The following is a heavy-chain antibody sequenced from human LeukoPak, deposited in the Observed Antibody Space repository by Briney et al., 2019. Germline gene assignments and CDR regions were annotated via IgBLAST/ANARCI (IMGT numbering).Heavy chain of an antibody. CDR2: FDPEDGET. Sequence: ASVKVSCKVSGYTLTELSMHWVRQAPGKGLEWMGGFDPEDGETIYAQKFQGRVTMTRDTSTSTVYMELSSLRSEDTAVYYCARDLRSRYYGSGRDWGQGTLVTVSS. V-gene: IGHV1-24*01. CDR1: GYTLTELS. CDR3: ARDLRSRYYGSGRD. D-gene: IGHD3-10*01. J-gene: IGHJ4*02.